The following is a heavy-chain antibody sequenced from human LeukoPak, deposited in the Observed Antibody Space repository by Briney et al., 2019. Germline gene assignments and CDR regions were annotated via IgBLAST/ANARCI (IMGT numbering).Heavy chain of an antibody. CDR2: ISAYNGNT. V-gene: IGHV1-18*01. CDR3: ARSGSHNYYYYGMDV. J-gene: IGHJ6*02. D-gene: IGHD1-26*01. CDR1: GYTFTHYG. Sequence: GASVKVSCKASGYTFTHYGIRWVRQAPGQGLEWMGWISAYNGNTKYAQKFQSRATMTTDTSTNTVNMELRSLRSDDTAVFYCARSGSHNYYYYGMDVWGQGTTVIVSS.